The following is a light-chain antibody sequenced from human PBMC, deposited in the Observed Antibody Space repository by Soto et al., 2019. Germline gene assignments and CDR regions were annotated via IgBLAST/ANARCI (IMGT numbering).Light chain of an antibody. Sequence: DIQMTQSPSTLSASVGDRVTLTCRASQSISSRLAWYQQKPEKAPKLLINAASSLESVGPSLFSGSGSGTEFTLTISSLQPDDFASYYGQQYNSYPFTFGPGTKVDIK. V-gene: IGKV1-5*01. CDR2: AAS. CDR3: QQYNSYPFT. CDR1: QSISSR. J-gene: IGKJ3*01.